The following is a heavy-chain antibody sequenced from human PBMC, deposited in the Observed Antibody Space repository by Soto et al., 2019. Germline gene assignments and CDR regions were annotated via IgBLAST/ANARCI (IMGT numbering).Heavy chain of an antibody. CDR1: GGSISSSNW. CDR2: IYHSGST. V-gene: IGHV4-4*02. Sequence: QVQLQESGPGLVKPSGTLSLTCAVSGGSISSSNWWSWVRQPPGKGLEWIGEIYHSGSTNYNPSRKSRVTISVDKSKTQFSLKLSSVTAADTAVYSCARTPWDGYTGYCFDYWGQGTLVTVSS. J-gene: IGHJ4*02. CDR3: ARTPWDGYTGYCFDY. D-gene: IGHD5-18*01.